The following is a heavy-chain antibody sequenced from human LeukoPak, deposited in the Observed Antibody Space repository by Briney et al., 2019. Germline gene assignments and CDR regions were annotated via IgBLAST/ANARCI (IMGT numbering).Heavy chain of an antibody. J-gene: IGHJ5*02. Sequence: ASVTVSFKASGYTFTSYAMHWVRQAPGQRLEWMGWINAGNGNTKYSQKFQGRVTITGDTSASTAYMELSSLRSEDTAVYYCARVVRAYSSSPSYNWFDPWGQGTLVTVSS. V-gene: IGHV1-3*01. CDR1: GYTFTSYA. D-gene: IGHD6-13*01. CDR2: INAGNGNT. CDR3: ARVVRAYSSSPSYNWFDP.